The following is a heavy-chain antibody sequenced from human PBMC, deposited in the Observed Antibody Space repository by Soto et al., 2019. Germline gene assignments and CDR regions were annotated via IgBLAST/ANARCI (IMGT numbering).Heavy chain of an antibody. CDR3: LRGNSGYGNFDY. D-gene: IGHD5-12*01. CDR2: IKGDGSET. Sequence: GALRLSCAASGFTFSSYWMHWVRQAPGKVLVWVSRIKGDGSETNYADSVKGRFTISRDNAKNTLYLQLNSLRAEDTAVYYCLRGNSGYGNFDYWGQGXRVTVSS. CDR1: GFTFSSYW. V-gene: IGHV3-74*01. J-gene: IGHJ4*02.